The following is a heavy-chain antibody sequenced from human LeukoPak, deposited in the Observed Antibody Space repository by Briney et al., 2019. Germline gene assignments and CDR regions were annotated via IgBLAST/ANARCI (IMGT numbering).Heavy chain of an antibody. Sequence: GESLKISCKGSGYSFISYWIGWVRQMPGKGLEWMGIVYPGDSYTRYSPSFQGQVTISADKSISTAYLQWSSLKASDTAMYYCARQPNPDFDYWGQGTLVTVSS. CDR1: GYSFISYW. CDR2: VYPGDSYT. CDR3: ARQPNPDFDY. J-gene: IGHJ4*02. V-gene: IGHV5-51*01.